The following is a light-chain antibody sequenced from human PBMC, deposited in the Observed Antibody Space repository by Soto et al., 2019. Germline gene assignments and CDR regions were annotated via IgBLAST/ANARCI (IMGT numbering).Light chain of an antibody. Sequence: DIQMTQSPSTLSASVGDRVTITCRASETINGWLAWYQQKPGKAPKLLINKASTLESGVPSRFSGSGSETDFTLTISSLQPDDFATYYCQHYKTYSSSTFGQGTKLEIK. CDR2: KAS. CDR3: QHYKTYSSST. CDR1: ETINGW. J-gene: IGKJ2*01. V-gene: IGKV1-5*03.